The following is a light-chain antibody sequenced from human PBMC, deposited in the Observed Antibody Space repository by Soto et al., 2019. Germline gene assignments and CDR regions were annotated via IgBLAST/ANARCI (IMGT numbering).Light chain of an antibody. V-gene: IGKV3-20*01. J-gene: IGKJ2*01. CDR2: DTS. CDR1: QTLDTKY. CDR3: YHYGTSPPNT. Sequence: EIVLTQSPGTLSLSPGERATLSCRASQTLDTKYLAWYQQKPGQAPSLLIYDTSNRATGVPDRISCSVSGTDFTLTISSLEPEDFAVYYCYHYGTSPPNTFGQGTKLEIK.